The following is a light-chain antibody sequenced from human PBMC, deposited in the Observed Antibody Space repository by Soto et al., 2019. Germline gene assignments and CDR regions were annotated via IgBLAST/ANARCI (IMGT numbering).Light chain of an antibody. Sequence: DIVMIQSPDSLAVSLGERATFDCKSSQSVFYSSNNRNYLAWYQHKPGQPPKLLIYWASTRESGVPDRFSGSGSGTDFTLTISSLQAEDVAVYYCQQYYSSPPTFGGGTKVEIK. V-gene: IGKV4-1*01. J-gene: IGKJ4*01. CDR2: WAS. CDR1: QSVFYSSNNRNY. CDR3: QQYYSSPPT.